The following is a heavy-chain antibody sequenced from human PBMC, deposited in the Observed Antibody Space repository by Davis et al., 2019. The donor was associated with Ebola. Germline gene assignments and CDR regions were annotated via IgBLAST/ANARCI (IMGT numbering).Heavy chain of an antibody. J-gene: IGHJ4*02. CDR1: GGSISGYQ. V-gene: IGHV4-59*01. CDR3: ARDYWGSLDY. D-gene: IGHD7-27*01. CDR2: IFNSGTA. Sequence: PSETLSLTCTVSGGSISGYQWAWVRQPPGKGLEYVGHIFNSGTAIYNSALKSRVTISLDASSNQFSLRLISVTAEDTAVYFCARDYWGSLDYWGQGTLVTVS.